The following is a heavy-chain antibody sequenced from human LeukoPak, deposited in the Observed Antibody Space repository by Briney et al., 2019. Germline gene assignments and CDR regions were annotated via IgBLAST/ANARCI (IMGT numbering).Heavy chain of an antibody. V-gene: IGHV4-59*01. J-gene: IGHJ6*03. CDR3: ARVRSEEQYDSSGYSYQYYYYYMDV. CDR2: IYYSGST. D-gene: IGHD3-22*01. Sequence: SETLSLTCTVSGGSISSYYWSWIRQPPGKGLEWIGYIYYSGSTNYNPSLKSRVTISVDTSKNQFSLKLSSVTAADTAVYYCARVRSEEQYDSSGYSYQYYYYYMDVWGKGTSVTISS. CDR1: GGSISSYY.